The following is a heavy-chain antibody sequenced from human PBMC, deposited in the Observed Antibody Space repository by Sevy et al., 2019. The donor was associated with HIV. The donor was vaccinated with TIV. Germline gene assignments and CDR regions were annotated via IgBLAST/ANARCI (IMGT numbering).Heavy chain of an antibody. J-gene: IGHJ4*02. CDR1: GGSISSYY. CDR3: ARGSIPYYFDY. V-gene: IGHV4-59*01. Sequence: SETLSLTCTVSGGSISSYYWSWIRQPPGKGLEWIGYIYYSGSTNYNPSLKSRVIISVDTSKNQFSLKLSSVTAADTAVYYCARGSIPYYFDYWGQGTLVTVSS. CDR2: IYYSGST. D-gene: IGHD2-2*02.